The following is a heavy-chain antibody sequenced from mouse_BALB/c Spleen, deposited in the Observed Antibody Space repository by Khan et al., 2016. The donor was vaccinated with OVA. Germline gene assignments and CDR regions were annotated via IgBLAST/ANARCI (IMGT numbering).Heavy chain of an antibody. V-gene: IGHV14-3*02. CDR2: IDPANGNV. CDR3: IRGAYNGLFAY. J-gene: IGHJ3*01. CDR1: GFNIEDTY. D-gene: IGHD2-10*01. Sequence: EVQLQESGAEFVKPGASVKLSCTASGFNIEDTYMHWINQRPQQGLVWIGRIDPANGNVKYDPKFRDKATISADVSSNTAYLHLSSLTSDDTAVYYWIRGAYNGLFAYWGQVTLVTVSA.